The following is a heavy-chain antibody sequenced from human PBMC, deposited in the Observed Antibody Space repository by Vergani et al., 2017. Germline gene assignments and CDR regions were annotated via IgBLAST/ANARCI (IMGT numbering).Heavy chain of an antibody. V-gene: IGHV4-59*12. CDR2: IYYSGST. CDR1: GGSISSYY. CDR3: ARGRGTTVNY. J-gene: IGHJ4*02. Sequence: QVQLQESGPGLVKPSETLSLTCTVSGGSISSYYWSWIRQPPGKGLEWIGYIYYSGSTYYNPSLKSRVTISVDTSKNQFSLKLSSVTAADTAVYYCARGRGTTVNYWGQGTLVTVSS. D-gene: IGHD4-17*01.